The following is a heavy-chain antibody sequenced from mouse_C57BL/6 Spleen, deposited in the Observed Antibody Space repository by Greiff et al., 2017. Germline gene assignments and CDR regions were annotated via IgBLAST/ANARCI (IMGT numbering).Heavy chain of an antibody. D-gene: IGHD2-13*01. CDR1: GFTFSDYG. Sequence: EVQGVESGGGLVKPGGSLKLSCAASGFTFSDYGMHWVRQAPEQGLEWVAYISSGSSTIYYADTVKGRYTISRDNDKNTLFLKMSSLKYEDTAMYYCAMRRGIDCDMDYWGQGTSVTVSS. CDR3: AMRRGIDCDMDY. V-gene: IGHV5-17*01. J-gene: IGHJ4*01. CDR2: ISSGSSTI.